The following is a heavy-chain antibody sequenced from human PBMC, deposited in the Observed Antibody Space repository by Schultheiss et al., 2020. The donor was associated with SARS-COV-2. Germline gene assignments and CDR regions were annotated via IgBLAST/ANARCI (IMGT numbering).Heavy chain of an antibody. V-gene: IGHV3-21*01. Sequence: GGSLRLSCAASGFTFSSYSMNWVRQAPGKGLEWVSSISSSSSYMYYADSVKGRFTISRDNAKNSLYLQMNSLRAEDTAVYYCARVRVSSGGFDPWGQGTLVTVSS. CDR3: ARVRVSSGGFDP. CDR2: ISSSSSYM. CDR1: GFTFSSYS. J-gene: IGHJ5*02. D-gene: IGHD6-19*01.